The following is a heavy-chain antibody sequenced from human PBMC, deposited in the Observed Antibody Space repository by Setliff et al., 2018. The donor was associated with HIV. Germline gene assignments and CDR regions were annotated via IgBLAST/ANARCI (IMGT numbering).Heavy chain of an antibody. J-gene: IGHJ4*02. V-gene: IGHV3-23*01. CDR2: LSGSGVST. Sequence: GGSLRLSCAASGFTFGSFAMSWVRQAPGKGLEWVSTLSGSGVSTYCADSVKGRFTISRDNSKNTLYLQMSSLRAEDTAVYYCAKAHPGSSGLIDYWGQGTLVTVSS. CDR3: AKAHPGSSGLIDY. D-gene: IGHD3-22*01. CDR1: GFTFGSFA.